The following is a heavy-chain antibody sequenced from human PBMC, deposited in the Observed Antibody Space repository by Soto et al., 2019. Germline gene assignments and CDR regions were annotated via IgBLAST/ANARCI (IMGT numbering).Heavy chain of an antibody. CDR2: IKSKTDGGTT. J-gene: IGHJ6*02. Sequence: GGSLRLSCAASGFTFSNAWMSWVRQAPGKGLEWVGRIKSKTDGGTTDYAAPVKGRFTISRDDSKNTLYLQMNRLKTEDTAVYYCTTDPTPTPYGDYDYYYYGMDVWGQGTTVTVSS. CDR1: GFTFSNAW. D-gene: IGHD4-17*01. V-gene: IGHV3-15*01. CDR3: TTDPTPTPYGDYDYYYYGMDV.